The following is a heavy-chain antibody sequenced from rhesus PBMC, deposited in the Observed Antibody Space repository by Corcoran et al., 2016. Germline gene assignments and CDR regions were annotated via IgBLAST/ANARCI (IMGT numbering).Heavy chain of an antibody. CDR2: IYGSSGIT. D-gene: IGHD1-1*01. CDR3: AREKRTAVTDFFY. V-gene: IGHV4-147*01. Sequence: QVQLQESDPGLVKPSETLSLTCAVSGYSISSNYCSWIRQPPGKGLDGIGYIYGSSGITYYTPSLKSRVTIATDPSKHQFALKLSSVTAADTAVYYGAREKRTAVTDFFYWGQGVLVTVSS. J-gene: IGHJ4*01. CDR1: GYSISSNY.